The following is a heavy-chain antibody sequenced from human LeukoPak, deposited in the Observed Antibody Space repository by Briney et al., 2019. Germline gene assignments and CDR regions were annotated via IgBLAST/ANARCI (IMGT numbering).Heavy chain of an antibody. CDR1: GFTYSDYY. J-gene: IGHJ4*02. D-gene: IGHD3-10*01. CDR3: ARDLYGAGRFFDY. V-gene: IGHV3-11*06. Sequence: GGSLRLSCAASGFTYSDYYMCGMRQAPGKGLEWVSYISISSTYTNYADSVKGRFTISRDNVENSLYLQMNSLRAEDTAVYYCARDLYGAGRFFDYWGQGTLVTVSS. CDR2: ISISSTYT.